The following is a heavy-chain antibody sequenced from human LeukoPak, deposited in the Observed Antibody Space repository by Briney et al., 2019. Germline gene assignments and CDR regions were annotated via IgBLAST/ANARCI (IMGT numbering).Heavy chain of an antibody. Sequence: GGSLRLSCAASGFTFSSYAMSWVRQAPGKGLEWVSAISGSGGSTYYADSVKGWFTISRDNSKNTLYLQMNSLRAEDTAVYYCAKRRSAAADYSLDYWGLGTLVTVSS. V-gene: IGHV3-23*01. CDR3: AKRRSAAADYSLDY. D-gene: IGHD2-2*01. CDR2: ISGSGGST. CDR1: GFTFSSYA. J-gene: IGHJ4*02.